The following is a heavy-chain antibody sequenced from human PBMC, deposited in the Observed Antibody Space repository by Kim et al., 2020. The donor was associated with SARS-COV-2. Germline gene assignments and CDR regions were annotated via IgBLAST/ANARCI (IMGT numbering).Heavy chain of an antibody. V-gene: IGHV4-39*07. Sequence: SETLSLTWTVSGCSITTTSYYWGWIRQPPGKGLEWIGSIYYSGSTYYNPSLKSRVTISVDTSKNQFSLKLWSVTAADTAVYYCARGASSGWLFDHWGQGT. CDR1: GCSITTTSYY. D-gene: IGHD6-19*01. CDR2: IYYSGST. J-gene: IGHJ4*02. CDR3: ARGASSGWLFDH.